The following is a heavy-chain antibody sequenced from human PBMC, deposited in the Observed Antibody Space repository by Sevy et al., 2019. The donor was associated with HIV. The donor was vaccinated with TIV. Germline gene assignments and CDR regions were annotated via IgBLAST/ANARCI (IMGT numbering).Heavy chain of an antibody. Sequence: GGSLRLSCAASGFTFRTYSMNWDRQAPGKGLEWLSYISRSSRTIYYADSVEGRFTISRDNAKNSLYLQINSLRAEDTAVYYCARAYSGGWPQGAWTDYWGQGTLVTVSS. CDR2: ISRSSRTI. V-gene: IGHV3-48*01. J-gene: IGHJ4*02. CDR1: GFTFRTYS. CDR3: ARAYSGGWPQGAWTDY. D-gene: IGHD6-19*01.